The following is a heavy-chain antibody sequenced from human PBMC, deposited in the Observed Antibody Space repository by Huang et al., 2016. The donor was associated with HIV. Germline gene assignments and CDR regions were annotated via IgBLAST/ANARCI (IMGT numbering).Heavy chain of an antibody. J-gene: IGHJ5*02. V-gene: IGHV4-30-4*08. CDR1: GDSISRGGYL. CDR2: IYYTGTT. Sequence: QVQLQESGPGPVKPSQTLSLTCTVSGDSISRGGYLWSWIRQSPGKGLEWIGSIYYTGTTSYTPSLRSRVTMSVYTSKNQFSLRLASVTAEDTAVYYCVRDRITQCNGGRCYSDWSDPWGQGTLVIVSS. D-gene: IGHD2-15*01. CDR3: VRDRITQCNGGRCYSDWSDP.